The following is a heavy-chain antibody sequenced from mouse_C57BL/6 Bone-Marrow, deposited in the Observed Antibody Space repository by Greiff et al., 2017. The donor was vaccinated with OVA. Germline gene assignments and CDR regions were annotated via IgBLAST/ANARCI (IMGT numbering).Heavy chain of an antibody. CDR2: ISSGSSTI. J-gene: IGHJ4*01. V-gene: IGHV5-17*01. CDR1: GFTFSDYG. Sequence: EVQVVESGGGLVKPGGSLKLSCAASGFTFSDYGMHWVRQAPEKGLEWVAYISSGSSTIYYADTVKGRFTISRDNAKNTLFLQMTSLRSEDTAMYYCARRVVDYGSNYAMDYWGQGTSVTVSS. D-gene: IGHD1-1*01. CDR3: ARRVVDYGSNYAMDY.